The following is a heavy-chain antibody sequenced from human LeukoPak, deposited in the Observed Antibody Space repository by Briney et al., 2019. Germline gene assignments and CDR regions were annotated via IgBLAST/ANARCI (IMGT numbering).Heavy chain of an antibody. J-gene: IGHJ5*02. Sequence: ASVKVSYKASGYTFTSYGISWVRQAPGQGLEWMGWISAYNGNTNYAQKLQGRVTMTTDTSTSTAYMELRSLRSDDTAVYYCARNPGTQAQFMVRGVIIPFDPWGQGTLVTVSS. CDR1: GYTFTSYG. CDR3: ARNPGTQAQFMVRGVIIPFDP. CDR2: ISAYNGNT. V-gene: IGHV1-18*04. D-gene: IGHD3-10*01.